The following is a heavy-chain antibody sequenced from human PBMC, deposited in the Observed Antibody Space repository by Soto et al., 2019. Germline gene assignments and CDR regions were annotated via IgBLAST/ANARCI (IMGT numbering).Heavy chain of an antibody. CDR2: MNPNSGNT. CDR1: GYTFTSYD. J-gene: IGHJ6*02. CDR3: ASCESVKYYYYYGMDV. V-gene: IGHV1-8*01. D-gene: IGHD4-17*01. Sequence: QVQLVQSGAEVKKPGASVKVSCKASGYTFTSYDINWVRQATGQGLEWMGWMNPNSGNTGYAQKFQGRVTMTRNTYISTAYMELSSLRSEDTAVYYCASCESVKYYYYYGMDVGGQGTTVTVSS.